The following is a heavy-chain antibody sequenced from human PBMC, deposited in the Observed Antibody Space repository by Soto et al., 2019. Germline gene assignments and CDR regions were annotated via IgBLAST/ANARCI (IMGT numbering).Heavy chain of an antibody. CDR1: EFTLTPYA. D-gene: IGHD2-15*01. J-gene: IGHJ2*01. Sequence: QVQLVESGGGVVQPGRSLRLSCAASEFTLTPYAMHWVRQTPGKGLEWVTLISYDGRSKYYADSVRGRFAISRDNSKNTLYPQMNCLTADDTVVYYCARDWDRGGGSYFWLFDLWGRGTLVTVSS. V-gene: IGHV3-30*09. CDR3: ARDWDRGGGSYFWLFDL. CDR2: ISYDGRSK.